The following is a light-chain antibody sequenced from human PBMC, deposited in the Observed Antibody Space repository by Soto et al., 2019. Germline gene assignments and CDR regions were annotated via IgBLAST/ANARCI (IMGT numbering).Light chain of an antibody. V-gene: IGLV2-8*01. CDR3: SSYAGSLYV. CDR2: EVS. Sequence: QSVLTQPPSVSGSPGQSVTISCTGTSIDVGGYNYVSWYQQHPGKAPKLMIYEVSKRPSGVPDRFSGSKSGNTASLTVSGLQAEDEADYYCSSYAGSLYVFGTGTKVTVL. J-gene: IGLJ1*01. CDR1: SIDVGGYNY.